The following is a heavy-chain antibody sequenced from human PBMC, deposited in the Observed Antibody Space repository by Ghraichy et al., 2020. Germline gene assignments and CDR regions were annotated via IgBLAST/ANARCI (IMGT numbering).Heavy chain of an antibody. CDR1: GFTFSSYG. J-gene: IGHJ4*02. V-gene: IGHV3-30*03. D-gene: IGHD3-10*01. Sequence: GESLNISCAASGFTFSSYGIHWVRQAPGKGLEWVAVISYDGTNKFYGDSVKGRFTISRDNSKNTVFLQMNSLTGEDTAVYYCARDGVLVRGENFFDYWGQGTLVIGSS. CDR3: ARDGVLVRGENFFDY. CDR2: ISYDGTNK.